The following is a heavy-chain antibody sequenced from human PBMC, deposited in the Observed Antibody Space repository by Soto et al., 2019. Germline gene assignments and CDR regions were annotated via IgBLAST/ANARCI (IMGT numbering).Heavy chain of an antibody. CDR3: AREAPLGYSGYEDYYDSSGYAYYFDY. Sequence: LRLSCAASGFTVSSNYMSWVRQAPGKGLEWVSVIYSGGSTYYADSVKGRFTISRDNSKNTLYLQMNSLRAEDTAVYYCAREAPLGYSGYEDYYDSSGYAYYFDYWGQGTLVTVYS. J-gene: IGHJ4*02. D-gene: IGHD3-22*01. V-gene: IGHV3-53*01. CDR1: GFTVSSNY. CDR2: IYSGGST.